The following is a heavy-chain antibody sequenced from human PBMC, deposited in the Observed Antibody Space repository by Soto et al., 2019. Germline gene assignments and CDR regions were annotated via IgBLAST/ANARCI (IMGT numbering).Heavy chain of an antibody. J-gene: IGHJ4*02. CDR1: GFTFRNYA. CDR3: AKDRSSTSCYAFDY. Sequence: EVQLLESGGGLVQPGGSLRLSCAASGFTFRNYAMSWARQAPGKGLEWVSAISGSGGTTHYADYVKGRFTISRDNSKNTLYLQMTSLRVEDTAVYYCAKDRSSTSCYAFDYWGQGSLVTVSS. V-gene: IGHV3-23*01. CDR2: ISGSGGTT. D-gene: IGHD2-2*01.